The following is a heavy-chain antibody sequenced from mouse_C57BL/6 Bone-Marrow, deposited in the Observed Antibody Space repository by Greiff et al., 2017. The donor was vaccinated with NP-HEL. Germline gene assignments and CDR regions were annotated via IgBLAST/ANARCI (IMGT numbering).Heavy chain of an antibody. CDR2: IWSGGST. D-gene: IGHD1-1*01. V-gene: IGHV2-2*01. J-gene: IGHJ3*01. Sequence: VMLVESGPGLVQPSQSLSITCTVSGFSLTSYGVHWVRQSPGKGLEWLGVIWSGGSTDYNAAFISRLSISKDNSKSQVFFKMNSLQADDTAIYYCASFYGSSPGWGQGTLVTVSA. CDR1: GFSLTSYG. CDR3: ASFYGSSPG.